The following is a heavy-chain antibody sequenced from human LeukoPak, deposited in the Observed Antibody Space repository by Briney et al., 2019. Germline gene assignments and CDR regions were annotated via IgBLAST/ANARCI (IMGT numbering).Heavy chain of an antibody. CDR2: IYYSGST. D-gene: IGHD6-13*01. CDR3: ARFGAASEFDF. CDR1: GGSISNYY. J-gene: IGHJ4*02. V-gene: IGHV4-59*12. Sequence: SETLSLTCTVSGGSISNYYWSWVRQPPGKGLEWIGYIYYSGSTNYNPSLTSRVTISIDTSKNQFSLKLSSVTAADTAVYYCARFGAASEFDFWGQGTLVTVSS.